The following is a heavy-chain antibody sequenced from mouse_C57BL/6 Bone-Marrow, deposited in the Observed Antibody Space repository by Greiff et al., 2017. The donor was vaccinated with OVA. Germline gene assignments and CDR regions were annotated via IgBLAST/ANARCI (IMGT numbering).Heavy chain of an antibody. D-gene: IGHD3-2*02. V-gene: IGHV3-8*01. Sequence: EVKLMESGPGLAKPSQTLSLTCSVTGYSITSDYWNCIRKFPGNKLEYMGYISYSGSTYYNPSLKSRISITRDTSKNQYYLQLNSVTTEDTATYYCARYRSSGDFDYWGQGTTLTVSS. J-gene: IGHJ2*01. CDR3: ARYRSSGDFDY. CDR2: ISYSGST. CDR1: GYSITSDY.